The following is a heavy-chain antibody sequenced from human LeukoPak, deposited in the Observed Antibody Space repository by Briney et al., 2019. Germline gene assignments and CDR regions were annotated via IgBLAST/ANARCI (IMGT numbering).Heavy chain of an antibody. CDR1: GFTFSSYG. CDR3: AKEYGDYVIGYYGMDV. V-gene: IGHV3-30*18. CDR2: ISYDGSNK. D-gene: IGHD4-17*01. Sequence: GRSLRLSCAASGFTFSSYGMHWVRQAPGKGLEWVAVISYDGSNKYYADSVKGRFTISRDNSKNTLYLQMNSLRAEDTAVYYCAKEYGDYVIGYYGMDVWGQGTTVTVSS. J-gene: IGHJ6*02.